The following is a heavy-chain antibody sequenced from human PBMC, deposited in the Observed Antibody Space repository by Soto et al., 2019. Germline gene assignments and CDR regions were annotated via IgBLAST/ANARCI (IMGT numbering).Heavy chain of an antibody. J-gene: IGHJ5*02. CDR1: GGSISSSSYY. CDR2: IYYSGST. CDR3: ARHYSPARVYSNWFDP. Sequence: XGSLSLTCTVSGGSISSSSYYGGWIRQPPGKGLEWIGSIYYSGSTYYNPSLKSRVTISVDTSKNQYSLKLSSVTAAHTAVYYCARHYSPARVYSNWFDPWGQGTLVPV. D-gene: IGHD2-8*01. V-gene: IGHV4-39*01.